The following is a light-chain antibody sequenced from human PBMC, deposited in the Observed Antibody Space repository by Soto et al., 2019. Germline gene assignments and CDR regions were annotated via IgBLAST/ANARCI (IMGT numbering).Light chain of an antibody. J-gene: IGKJ1*01. Sequence: DIQLTQSPSTLSASVGDRVTITCRASQSISSWLAWYQQKPGKAPKFLIYKTSNLESGVPTRFSGSGSGTEFTITISSLHPDDFATYYCQYYNNYCWTFGQGTKVEIK. CDR1: QSISSW. CDR2: KTS. CDR3: QYYNNYCWT. V-gene: IGKV1-5*03.